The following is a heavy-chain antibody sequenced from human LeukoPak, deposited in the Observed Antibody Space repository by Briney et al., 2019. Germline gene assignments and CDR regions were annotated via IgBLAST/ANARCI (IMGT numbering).Heavy chain of an antibody. V-gene: IGHV3-23*01. D-gene: IGHD3-10*01. CDR3: ATLTPHDYGSGSYCKL. Sequence: GGSLRLSCAASGFTFSSYAMSWVRQAPGKGLEWVSAISGSGGSTYYADSVKGRFTISRDNSKNTLYLQMNSLRAEDTAVYYCATLTPHDYGSGSYCKLWGQGDLVTVSS. J-gene: IGHJ4*02. CDR1: GFTFSSYA. CDR2: ISGSGGST.